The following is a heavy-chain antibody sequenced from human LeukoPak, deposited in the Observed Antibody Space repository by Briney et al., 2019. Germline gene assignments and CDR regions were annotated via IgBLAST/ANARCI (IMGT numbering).Heavy chain of an antibody. Sequence: ASAKVSCKASGYTSTGYYMHWVRQAPGQGLEWMGWINPNSGGTNYAQKFQGRVTMTRDTSISTVYMELSRLTSDDTAVFYCARRYYDALTGYYPFDHWGQEPWSPSPQ. CDR3: ARRYYDALTGYYPFDH. J-gene: IGHJ4*01. V-gene: IGHV1-2*02. CDR1: GYTSTGYY. CDR2: INPNSGGT. D-gene: IGHD3-9*01.